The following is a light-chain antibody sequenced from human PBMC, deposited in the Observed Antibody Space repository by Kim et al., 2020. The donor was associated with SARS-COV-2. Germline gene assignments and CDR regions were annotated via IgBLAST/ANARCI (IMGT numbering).Light chain of an antibody. V-gene: IGLV3-21*04. CDR3: QVWDSSSDHRV. J-gene: IGLJ3*02. Sequence: ARGKTDRMTCGGNNIGSKSVHWYQQKPGQAPVLVIYYDSDRPSGIPERFSGSNSGNTATLTISRVEAGDEADYYCQVWDSSSDHRVFGGGTQLTVL. CDR1: NIGSKS. CDR2: YDS.